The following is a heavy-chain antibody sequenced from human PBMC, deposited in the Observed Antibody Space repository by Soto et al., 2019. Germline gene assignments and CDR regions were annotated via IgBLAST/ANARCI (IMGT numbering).Heavy chain of an antibody. J-gene: IGHJ6*02. Sequence: PGGSLRLSCAASGFTFSSYWMSWLRQAPGKGLEWVANIKQDGSAKYYVDSVKGRFTISRDNAKNSLNLQMNSLRAEETSVYYCASDLDIVGATTGYYYYYGMDVLGQGTTVTVSS. D-gene: IGHD1-26*01. V-gene: IGHV3-7*03. CDR1: GFTFSSYW. CDR3: ASDLDIVGATTGYYYYYGMDV. CDR2: IKQDGSAK.